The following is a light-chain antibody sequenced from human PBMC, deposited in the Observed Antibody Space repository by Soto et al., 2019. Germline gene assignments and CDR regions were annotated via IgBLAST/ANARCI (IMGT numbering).Light chain of an antibody. CDR1: QSISSY. J-gene: IGKJ3*01. CDR2: AAS. V-gene: IGKV1-39*01. Sequence: DIQMTQSPSSLSASVGDRVTITCRASQSISSYLNCYQQKPGTAPKLLIYAASSLQSGVPSRFSGSGSGTDFTRTISILQPEDFEPYYCQPSYSTPFPFGHGTNVHIK. CDR3: QPSYSTPFP.